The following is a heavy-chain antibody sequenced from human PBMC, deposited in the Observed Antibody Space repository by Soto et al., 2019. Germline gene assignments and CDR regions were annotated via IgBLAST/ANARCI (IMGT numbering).Heavy chain of an antibody. CDR3: ARSGYSGYGVDWFDP. CDR2: ISSSSSYI. Sequence: GGSLRLSCAASGFTFSSYSMNWVRQATGKGLEWVSSISSSSSYIYYADSVKGRFTISRDNAKNSLYLQMNSLRAEDTAVYYCARSGYSGYGVDWFDPWGQGTLVTVSS. D-gene: IGHD5-12*01. V-gene: IGHV3-21*01. CDR1: GFTFSSYS. J-gene: IGHJ5*02.